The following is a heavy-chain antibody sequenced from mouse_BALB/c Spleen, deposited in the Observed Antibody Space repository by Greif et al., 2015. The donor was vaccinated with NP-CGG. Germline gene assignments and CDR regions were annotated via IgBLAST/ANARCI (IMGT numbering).Heavy chain of an antibody. CDR3: ARWRGLYDGYAMDY. CDR2: IDPSDSET. D-gene: IGHD2-12*01. Sequence: QVQLQQPGAELVKPGAPVKLSCKASGYTFTSYWMNWVKQRPGRGLEWIGRIDPSDSETHYNQKFKDKATLTVDKSSSTAYIQLSSLTSEDSAVYYCARWRGLYDGYAMDYWGQGTSVTVSS. CDR1: GYTFTSYW. V-gene: IGHV1-69*02. J-gene: IGHJ4*01.